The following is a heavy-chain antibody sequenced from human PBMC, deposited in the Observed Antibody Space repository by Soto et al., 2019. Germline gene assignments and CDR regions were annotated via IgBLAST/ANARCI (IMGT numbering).Heavy chain of an antibody. CDR2: IYYSGST. V-gene: IGHV4-31*03. CDR1: GGSISSGGYY. CDR3: AKHPDDYYGGHAY. J-gene: IGHJ4*02. D-gene: IGHD2-21*01. Sequence: SETLSLTCTVSGGSISSGGYYWSWIRQHPGKGLEWIGYIYYSGSTYYNPSLKSRVTISVDTSKNQFSLKLSSVTAADTAVYYCAKHPDDYYGGHAYWDRGTLVTVSS.